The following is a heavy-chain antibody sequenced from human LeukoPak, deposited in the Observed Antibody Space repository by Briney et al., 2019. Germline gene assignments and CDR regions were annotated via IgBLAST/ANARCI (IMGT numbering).Heavy chain of an antibody. CDR1: GGSISSSSYY. V-gene: IGHV4-39*07. CDR2: IYYSGRT. D-gene: IGHD3-22*01. CDR3: ARDTSITMIVVVG. J-gene: IGHJ4*02. Sequence: PSETLSLTCTVSGGSISSSSYYWRWIRQPPGKGLEWIGSIYYSGRTYYNPSLKSRVTISVDTSKNQFSLKLSSVTAADTAVYYCARDTSITMIVVVGWGQGTLVTVSS.